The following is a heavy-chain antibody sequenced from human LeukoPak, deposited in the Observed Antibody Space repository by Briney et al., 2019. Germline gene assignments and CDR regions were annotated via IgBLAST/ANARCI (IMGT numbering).Heavy chain of an antibody. D-gene: IGHD4-17*01. CDR1: GGSISIYY. Sequence: PSETLSLTCTVSGGSISIYYWSWIRQPPGKGLEWIGYIYYSGSTNYNPSLKSRVTISVDTSKNQFSLKLSSVTAADTAVYYCARDADYGEVDWFDPWGQGTLVTVSS. CDR2: IYYSGST. CDR3: ARDADYGEVDWFDP. J-gene: IGHJ5*02. V-gene: IGHV4-59*01.